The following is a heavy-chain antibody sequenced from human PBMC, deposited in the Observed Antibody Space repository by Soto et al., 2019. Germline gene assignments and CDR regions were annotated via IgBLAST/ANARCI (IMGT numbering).Heavy chain of an antibody. J-gene: IGHJ4*02. D-gene: IGHD1-26*01. Sequence: EVQLLESGGGLVQPGGSLRLSCVGSGFTFRRYAMAWVRQAPGKGLEWVTTFSGTGDNTYYADSVKGRFSVSRDDSKSTLYLQLSSLRAKDTALYYCAKGRIVGATKAVDFDYWGQGTLVTVSS. CDR2: FSGTGDNT. CDR3: AKGRIVGATKAVDFDY. V-gene: IGHV3-23*01. CDR1: GFTFRRYA.